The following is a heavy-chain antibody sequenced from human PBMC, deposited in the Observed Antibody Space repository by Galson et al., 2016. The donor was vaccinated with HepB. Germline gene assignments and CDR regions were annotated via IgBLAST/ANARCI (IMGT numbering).Heavy chain of an antibody. V-gene: IGHV4-61*08. D-gene: IGHD2-2*02. CDR3: AKDEGFYNGMDF. Sequence: ETLSLTCTVSGGSISSGGYYWSWIRQPTGKGLEWIGYISDSESTNYNPSLKGRVTISLDRSKNQFSLRLNSVIAADTAVYYCAKDEGFYNGMDFWGQGTTVTVSS. CDR1: GGSISSGGYY. CDR2: ISDSEST. J-gene: IGHJ6*02.